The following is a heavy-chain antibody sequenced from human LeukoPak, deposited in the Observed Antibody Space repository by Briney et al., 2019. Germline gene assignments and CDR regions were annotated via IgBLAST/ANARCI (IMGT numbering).Heavy chain of an antibody. CDR2: ISGSGTNT. Sequence: GGSLRLSCAASGFTFSNYAMSWVRQAPGKGLEWVSAISGSGTNTFYADTVKGRFTISRDNSKNTLYLQMNNLRAEDTAVYYCAKDLIAVAESWGQGTLVTVSS. CDR1: GFTFSNYA. V-gene: IGHV3-23*01. D-gene: IGHD6-19*01. J-gene: IGHJ4*02. CDR3: AKDLIAVAES.